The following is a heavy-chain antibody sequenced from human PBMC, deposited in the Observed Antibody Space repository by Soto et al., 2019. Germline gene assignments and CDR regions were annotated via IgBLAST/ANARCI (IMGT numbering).Heavy chain of an antibody. D-gene: IGHD3-22*01. Sequence: ASVKVSCKASGGTFNNNAISWVRQAPGQGLEWMGGIIPILGTANYAQKFRGRVTITADESTSTGYMDLSSLRSEDTAVYYCARPYDSSDYYGGGMDVWGQGTTVTVSS. CDR3: ARPYDSSDYYGGGMDV. V-gene: IGHV1-69*13. CDR1: GGTFNNNA. CDR2: IIPILGTA. J-gene: IGHJ6*02.